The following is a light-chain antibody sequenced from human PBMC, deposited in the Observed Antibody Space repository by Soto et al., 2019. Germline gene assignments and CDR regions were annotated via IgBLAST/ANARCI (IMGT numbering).Light chain of an antibody. CDR3: QQYNSYPCT. V-gene: IGKV1-5*01. CDR2: DAS. J-gene: IGKJ1*01. CDR1: QSISGW. Sequence: DIQMTQSPSTLSASVGDRVTITCRASQSISGWLAWYQQKPGKAPKLLICDASSLESGVPSGFSGSGSGPEFTLTISTLQPDGLATYYCQQYNSYPCTFGHGTKVEIK.